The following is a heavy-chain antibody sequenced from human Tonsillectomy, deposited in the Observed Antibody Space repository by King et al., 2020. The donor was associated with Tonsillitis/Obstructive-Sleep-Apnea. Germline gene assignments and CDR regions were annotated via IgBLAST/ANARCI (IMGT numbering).Heavy chain of an antibody. J-gene: IGHJ3*01. Sequence: DVQLVESGGGLVQPGRSLRLSCAASGFTFDDYAMYWVRQAPGKGLEWVSGISWNSAKLVYADSVKGRFTISRDNAKNSLYLQMNSLRTEDTALYYCTKDLIIATSGTPGDAFDLWGRGTVVTVSS. CDR1: GFTFDDYA. V-gene: IGHV3-9*01. CDR3: TKDLIIATSGTPGDAFDL. D-gene: IGHD6-13*01. CDR2: ISWNSAKL.